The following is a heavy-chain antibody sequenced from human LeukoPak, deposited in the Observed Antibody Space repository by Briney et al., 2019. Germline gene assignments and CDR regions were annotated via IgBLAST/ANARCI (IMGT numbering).Heavy chain of an antibody. J-gene: IGHJ4*02. V-gene: IGHV3-23*01. CDR2: ISGSGGST. CDR1: GFTFSSYA. CDR3: AKETYSSGWYPYFDY. Sequence: GGSLRLSCVASGFTFSSYAMSWVRQAPGKGLEWVSGISGSGGSTYYADSVKGRFTISRDNSKNTLFLQMNSLRAEDTAVYYCAKETYSSGWYPYFDYWGQGTLVTVSS. D-gene: IGHD6-19*01.